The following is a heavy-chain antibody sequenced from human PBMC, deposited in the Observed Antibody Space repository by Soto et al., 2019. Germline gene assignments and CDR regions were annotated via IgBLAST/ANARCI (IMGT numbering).Heavy chain of an antibody. J-gene: IGHJ4*02. Sequence: PSETLSLTCAVSGYSLTSGYYCVWVRQPPGKGLEWIGSIYHSGDTYYNPSLKSRVTISVDTSKNHFSLKLTSVTAADTAVYYCARARIVVAGTIVDYWGQGTLVTSPQ. V-gene: IGHV4-38-2*01. D-gene: IGHD6-19*01. CDR2: IYHSGDT. CDR3: ARARIVVAGTIVDY. CDR1: GYSLTSGYY.